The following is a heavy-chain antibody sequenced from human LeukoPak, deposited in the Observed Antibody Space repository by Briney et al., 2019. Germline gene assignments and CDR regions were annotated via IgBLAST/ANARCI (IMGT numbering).Heavy chain of an antibody. CDR1: GYTLDENH. Sequence: GASVKVSCKASGYTLDENHIHWVRQAPGQGPEWMGWINPTSGATDSPQQFQGRLTMTRDTSIGTASMDLSGLRLDDTGIYYCARAGDESTGHYDSLHFWGQGAMVTVSS. D-gene: IGHD2-8*02. J-gene: IGHJ3*01. V-gene: IGHV1-2*02. CDR3: ARAGDESTGHYDSLHF. CDR2: INPTSGAT.